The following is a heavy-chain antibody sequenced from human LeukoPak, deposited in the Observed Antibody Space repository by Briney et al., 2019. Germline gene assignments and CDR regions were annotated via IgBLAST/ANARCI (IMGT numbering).Heavy chain of an antibody. Sequence: GESLKISCKGSGYSFTSYWVAWVRQMPGKGLEWMGIIYPGDSETRYSPSFQGRVTISADKSISTAYLQWSSLKASDTAMYYCARYNSSGVDYWGQGTLATVSS. CDR1: GYSFTSYW. V-gene: IGHV5-51*01. J-gene: IGHJ4*02. D-gene: IGHD6-13*01. CDR2: IYPGDSET. CDR3: ARYNSSGVDY.